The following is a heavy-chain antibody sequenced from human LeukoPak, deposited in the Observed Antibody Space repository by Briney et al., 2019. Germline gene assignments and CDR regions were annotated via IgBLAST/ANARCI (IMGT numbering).Heavy chain of an antibody. CDR2: IKEDGSEK. D-gene: IGHD2-2*01. CDR1: GFIFSDYW. V-gene: IGHV3-7*01. CDR3: ARVKGRNSCPDY. Sequence: GGSLRLSCAASGFIFSDYWMSWVRQAPGKGLEWVANIKEDGSEKYYIDSVKGRFTISRDNAKRSVFLQMNSLRVEDMAVYYCARVKGRNSCPDYWGQGTLVTVSS. J-gene: IGHJ4*02.